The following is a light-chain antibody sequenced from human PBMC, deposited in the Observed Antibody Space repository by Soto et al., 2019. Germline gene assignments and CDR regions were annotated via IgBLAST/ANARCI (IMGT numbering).Light chain of an antibody. CDR3: SSYAGSNNVV. CDR2: EVT. V-gene: IGLV2-8*01. CDR1: SSDVGVYNY. Sequence: QSALTQPPSASGSPGQSVTISCTGSSSDVGVYNYVSWYKQHPGKAPKLVIYEVTRRPSDVPDRFSGSKSGNTASLTVSGLQTEDEADYYCSSYAGSNNVVFGGGTKLTVL. J-gene: IGLJ2*01.